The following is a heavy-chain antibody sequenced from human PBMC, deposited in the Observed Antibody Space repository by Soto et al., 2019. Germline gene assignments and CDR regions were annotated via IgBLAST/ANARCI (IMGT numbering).Heavy chain of an antibody. J-gene: IGHJ4*02. CDR1: GFTFSSYS. D-gene: IGHD4-17*01. V-gene: IGHV3-21*01. Sequence: GGSLRLSCAASGFTFSSYSMNWVRQTPGKGLEWVSSISSSSSYIYYADSVKGRFTISRDNAKNSLYLQMNSLRAEDTAVYYCARDLRFSGRRLTTGWGQGTLVTVSS. CDR2: ISSSSSYI. CDR3: ARDLRFSGRRLTTG.